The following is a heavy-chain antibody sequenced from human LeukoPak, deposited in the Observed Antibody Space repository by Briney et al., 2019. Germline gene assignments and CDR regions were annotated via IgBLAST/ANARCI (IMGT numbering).Heavy chain of an antibody. V-gene: IGHV3-7*01. D-gene: IGHD4-17*01. CDR3: ARGDFNDYGDYVDAFEI. CDR1: GFTFSSYW. J-gene: IGHJ3*02. Sequence: GGSLRLSCAASGFTFSSYWMSWVRQAPGKGLEWVANIKPDGSEKYCVDSVKGRFTISRDNAKKSLYLQMNSLRAEDTAVYYCARGDFNDYGDYVDAFEIWGQGSMVTVSA. CDR2: IKPDGSEK.